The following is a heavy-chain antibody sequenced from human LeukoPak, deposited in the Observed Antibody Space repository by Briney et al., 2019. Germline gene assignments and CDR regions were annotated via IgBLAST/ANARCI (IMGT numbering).Heavy chain of an antibody. Sequence: ASVKVSCKASGYTFTSYDINWVRQAPGQGLEWMGWISAYNGNTNYAQKLQGRVTMTTDTSTSTAYMELRSLRSDDTAVYYCARGRRYDSSGHDHHWFDPWGQGTLVTVSS. CDR2: ISAYNGNT. J-gene: IGHJ5*02. CDR1: GYTFTSYD. CDR3: ARGRRYDSSGHDHHWFDP. D-gene: IGHD3-22*01. V-gene: IGHV1-18*01.